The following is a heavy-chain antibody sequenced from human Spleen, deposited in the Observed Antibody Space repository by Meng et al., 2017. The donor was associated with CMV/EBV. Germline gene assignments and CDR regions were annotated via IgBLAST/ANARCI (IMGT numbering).Heavy chain of an antibody. CDR2: ISSDGNNK. CDR3: ARELPSYCSSTSCQRTYGMDV. V-gene: IGHV3-30-3*01. D-gene: IGHD2-2*01. Sequence: GGSLRLSCAASGFTFSSYALHWVRQAPGKGLEWVAVISSDGNNKYYADSVKGRFTISRDNAKNSLYLQMNSLRAEDTAVYYCARELPSYCSSTSCQRTYGMDVWGQGTTVTVSS. J-gene: IGHJ6*02. CDR1: GFTFSSYA.